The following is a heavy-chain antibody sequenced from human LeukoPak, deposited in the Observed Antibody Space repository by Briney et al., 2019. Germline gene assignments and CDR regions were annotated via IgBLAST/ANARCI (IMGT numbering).Heavy chain of an antibody. CDR3: ARGGLYGDYSFYFDS. J-gene: IGHJ4*02. V-gene: IGHV3-33*08. D-gene: IGHD4-17*01. CDR2: IWNDGSSI. CDR1: GLPIADFA. Sequence: GGSLRLSCVASGLPIADFAMHWVRQAPGKGLEWVAIIWNDGSSIYYADSVKGRFTISRDNSKNTLYLQMNSLRAEDAAVYYCARGGLYGDYSFYFDSWGQGTLVTVSS.